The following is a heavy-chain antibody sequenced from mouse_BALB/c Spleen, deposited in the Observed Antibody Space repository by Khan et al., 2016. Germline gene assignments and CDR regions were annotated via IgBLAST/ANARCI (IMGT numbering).Heavy chain of an antibody. CDR3: ARTARIKY. Sequence: EVQLQESGPGLVKPSQSLSLTCTVTGYSITSGYGWNWIRQFPGNKLEWMGYISYSGSTNYYPSLKSRISITRDTSKNQFVLQLNSVTTEDTATYYCARTARIKYWGQGTTLTVSS. V-gene: IGHV3-2*02. CDR1: GYSITSGYG. CDR2: ISYSGST. J-gene: IGHJ2*01. D-gene: IGHD1-2*01.